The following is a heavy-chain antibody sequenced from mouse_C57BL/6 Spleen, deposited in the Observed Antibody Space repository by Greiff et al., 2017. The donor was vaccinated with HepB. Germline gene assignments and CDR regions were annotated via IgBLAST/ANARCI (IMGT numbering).Heavy chain of an antibody. D-gene: IGHD1-1*01. CDR1: GYTFTSYG. CDR2: IYPRSGNT. J-gene: IGHJ4*01. CDR3: ARSGSYYYGSSYDAMDY. V-gene: IGHV1-81*01. Sequence: LQQSGAELARPGASVKLSCKASGYTFTSYGISWVKQRTGQGLEWIGEIYPRSGNTYYNEKFKGKATLTADKSSSTAYMELRRLTSEDSAVYFCARSGSYYYGSSYDAMDYWGQGTSVTVSS.